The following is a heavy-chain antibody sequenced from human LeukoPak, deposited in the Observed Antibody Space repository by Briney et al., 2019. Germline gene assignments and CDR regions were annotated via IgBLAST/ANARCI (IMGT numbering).Heavy chain of an antibody. Sequence: ASVKVSCKASGYTFSSYYMHWVRQAPGQGLEWMGIINPSGGSTTYAQKFQGRVTMTIDTSTSTGYMELSSLRSEDTAVFYCARQSVRPGASPLFDYWGQGTLVTVSS. J-gene: IGHJ4*02. CDR2: INPSGGST. CDR1: GYTFSSYY. V-gene: IGHV1-46*01. CDR3: ARQSVRPGASPLFDY. D-gene: IGHD1-14*01.